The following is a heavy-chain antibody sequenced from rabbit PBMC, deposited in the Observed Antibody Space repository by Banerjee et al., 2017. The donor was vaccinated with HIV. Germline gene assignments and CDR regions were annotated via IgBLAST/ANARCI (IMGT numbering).Heavy chain of an antibody. J-gene: IGHJ4*01. CDR1: GFSFSSSYW. D-gene: IGHD8-1*01. CDR2: IYAGSGSS. V-gene: IGHV1S45*01. CDR3: ARDRTGNIYDIL. Sequence: QEQLEESGGDLVKPEGSLTLTCTASGFSFSSSYWICWVRQAPGKGLEWIACIYAGSGSSYYANWAKGRFTISKTSSTTVTLQMTSLTVADTATYFCARDRTGNIYDILWGQGTLVTVS.